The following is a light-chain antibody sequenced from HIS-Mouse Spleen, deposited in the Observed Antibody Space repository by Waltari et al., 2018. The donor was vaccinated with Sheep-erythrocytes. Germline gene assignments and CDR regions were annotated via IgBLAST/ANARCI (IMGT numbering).Light chain of an antibody. Sequence: QSALTQPLSVSWSPGQSVTISCTGTRSDVGGYNYVSWYQQHPGKAPQLMIYDVSKRPSGVPDRFSGSKSGNTASLTISGLQAEDEADYYCCSYAGSYTVVFGGGTKLTVL. V-gene: IGLV2-11*01. CDR1: RSDVGGYNY. CDR2: DVS. CDR3: CSYAGSYTVV. J-gene: IGLJ2*01.